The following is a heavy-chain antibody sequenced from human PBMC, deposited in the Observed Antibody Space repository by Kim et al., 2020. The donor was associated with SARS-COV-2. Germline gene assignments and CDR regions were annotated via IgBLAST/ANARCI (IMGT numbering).Heavy chain of an antibody. D-gene: IGHD4-17*01. CDR3: ASRAVNNDY. CDR2: ST. Sequence: STNYNPSLKSRVTISVDTSKNQFSLKLSSVTAADTAVYYCASRAVNNDYWGQGTLVTVSS. V-gene: IGHV4-34*01. J-gene: IGHJ4*02.